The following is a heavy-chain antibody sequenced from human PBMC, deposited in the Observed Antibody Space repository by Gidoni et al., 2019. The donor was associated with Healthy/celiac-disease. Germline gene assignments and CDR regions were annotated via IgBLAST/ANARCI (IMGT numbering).Heavy chain of an antibody. CDR2: IYYSGST. Sequence: IGYIYYSGSTYYNPSLKSRVTISVDTSKNQFSLKLSSVTAADTAVYYCARVVGIVVVSGDAFDIWGQGTMVTVSS. D-gene: IGHD3-22*01. CDR3: ARVVGIVVVSGDAFDI. V-gene: IGHV4-31*02. J-gene: IGHJ3*02.